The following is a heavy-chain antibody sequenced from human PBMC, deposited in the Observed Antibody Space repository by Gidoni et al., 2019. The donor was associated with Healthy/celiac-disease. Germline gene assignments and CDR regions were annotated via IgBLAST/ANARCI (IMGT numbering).Heavy chain of an antibody. V-gene: IGHV3-9*01. CDR3: AKDIDEKGWYFDL. CDR2: ISWNSGSI. Sequence: EVQLVESGGGLVQHGRSLRLSCAASGFTFDDYAMHWVRQAPGKGLEWVSGISWNSGSIGYADSVKGRFTISRDNAKNSLYLQMNSLRAEDTALYYCAKDIDEKGWYFDLWGRGTLVTVSS. J-gene: IGHJ2*01. CDR1: GFTFDDYA.